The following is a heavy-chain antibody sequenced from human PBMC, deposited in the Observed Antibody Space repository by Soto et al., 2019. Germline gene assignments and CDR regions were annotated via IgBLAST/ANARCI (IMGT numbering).Heavy chain of an antibody. Sequence: LRLSCAASGFTFSSYAMHWVRQAPGKGLEWVAVISYDGSNKYYADSVKGRFTISRDNSKNTLYLQMNSLRAEDTAVYYCARDGYNYLDYWGQGTLVTVSS. J-gene: IGHJ4*02. CDR2: ISYDGSNK. D-gene: IGHD5-12*01. V-gene: IGHV3-30-3*01. CDR3: ARDGYNYLDY. CDR1: GFTFSSYA.